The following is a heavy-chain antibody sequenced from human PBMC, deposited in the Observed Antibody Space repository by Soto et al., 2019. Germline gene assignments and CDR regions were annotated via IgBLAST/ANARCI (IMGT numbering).Heavy chain of an antibody. D-gene: IGHD6-19*01. J-gene: IGHJ4*02. CDR1: GFTFSSYG. CDR3: AKDEGAVAGTFGY. V-gene: IGHV3-30*18. Sequence: QVQLVESGGGVVQPGRSLRLSCAASGFTFSSYGMHWVRQAPGKGLEWVAVISYDGSNKYYADSVKGRFTISRDNSKNTLYLQMNSLRAEDTAVYYCAKDEGAVAGTFGYWGQGTLVTVSS. CDR2: ISYDGSNK.